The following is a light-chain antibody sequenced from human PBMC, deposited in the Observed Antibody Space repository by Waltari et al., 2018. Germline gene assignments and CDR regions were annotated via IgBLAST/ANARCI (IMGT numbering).Light chain of an antibody. J-gene: IGKJ1*01. V-gene: IGKV3-15*01. CDR3: QQYNKWLWT. CDR2: GAS. Sequence: EIVMTQSPATLSVSPGDRATLSCRARQSVNSNLAWYPQKPGQAPRLPIYGASTRATGIPARFGGSGSGTEFTLTISSLQVDDVAIYYCQQYNKWLWTFGQGTKVEI. CDR1: QSVNSN.